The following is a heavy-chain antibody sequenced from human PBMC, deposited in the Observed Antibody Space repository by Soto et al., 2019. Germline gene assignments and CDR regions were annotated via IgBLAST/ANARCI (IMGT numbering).Heavy chain of an antibody. J-gene: IGHJ4*02. CDR2: INHSGRS. CDR3: AKGGSGWYLGIDY. CDR1: GGSFSGYY. D-gene: IGHD6-19*01. Sequence: SETLSLTCAVYGGSFSGYYWSWIRQPPGKGLEWIGEINHSGRSNYNPSLKSRVTISVDTSKNQFSLKLSSVTAADTAVYYCAKGGSGWYLGIDYWGQGTLVTVSS. V-gene: IGHV4-34*01.